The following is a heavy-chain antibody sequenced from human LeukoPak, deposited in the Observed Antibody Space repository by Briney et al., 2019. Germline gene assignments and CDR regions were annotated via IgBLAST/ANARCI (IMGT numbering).Heavy chain of an antibody. Sequence: PSETLSLTCTVSGGSISSGGYYWSWIRQPPGKGLEWIGEINHSGSTNYNPSLKSRVTISVDTSKNQFSLKLSSVAAADTAVYYCARGRILYYGSGSLLEVQKTLIGYYGMDVWGQGTTVTVSS. V-gene: IGHV4-39*07. J-gene: IGHJ6*02. D-gene: IGHD3-10*01. CDR1: GGSISSGGYY. CDR2: INHSGST. CDR3: ARGRILYYGSGSLLEVQKTLIGYYGMDV.